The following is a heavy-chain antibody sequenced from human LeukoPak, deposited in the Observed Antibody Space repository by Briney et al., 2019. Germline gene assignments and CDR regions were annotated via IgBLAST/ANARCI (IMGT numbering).Heavy chain of an antibody. V-gene: IGHV4-59*01. J-gene: IGHJ6*02. CDR2: ICYSGST. CDR3: ARDRSYYGMDV. Sequence: SETLSLTCTVSGGSINSYYWSWIRQPPGKGLEWIGYICYSGSTSYNPSLKSRVTISVDTSKNQFSLKLSSVTAADTAVYYCARDRSYYGMDVWGQGTTVTVSS. CDR1: GGSINSYY.